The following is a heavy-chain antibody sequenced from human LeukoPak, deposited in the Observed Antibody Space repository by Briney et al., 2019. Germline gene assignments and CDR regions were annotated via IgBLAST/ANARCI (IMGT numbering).Heavy chain of an antibody. D-gene: IGHD5-24*01. Sequence: PGGSLRLSCAASGFSSSDYNMNWVRQAPGKGLEWLSSISKNSDSIYYAGSVKGRFTISRDNAKNSLYLQMNSLRAEDTAVYYCARDPHGYNSYFDYWGQGTLVTVSS. V-gene: IGHV3-21*01. CDR3: ARDPHGYNSYFDY. J-gene: IGHJ4*02. CDR1: GFSSSDYN. CDR2: ISKNSDSI.